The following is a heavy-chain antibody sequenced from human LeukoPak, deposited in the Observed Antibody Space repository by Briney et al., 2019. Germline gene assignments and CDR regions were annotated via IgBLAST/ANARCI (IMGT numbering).Heavy chain of an antibody. D-gene: IGHD2-8*01. CDR3: ARHVLMLDCTNGVCSQYFPQNFDY. CDR2: IYYSGST. J-gene: IGHJ4*02. V-gene: IGHV4-39*01. Sequence: YPSETLSLTCTVSGGSISSSSYYWGWIRQPPEKGLEWIGSIYYSGSTYYNPSLKSRVTILVDTSKNQFSLKLSSVAAADTAVYYCARHVLMLDCTNGVCSQYFPQNFDYWGQGTLVTVSS. CDR1: GGSISSSSYY.